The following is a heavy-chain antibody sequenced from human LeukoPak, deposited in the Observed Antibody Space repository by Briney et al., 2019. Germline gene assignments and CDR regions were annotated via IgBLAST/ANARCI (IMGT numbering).Heavy chain of an antibody. V-gene: IGHV3-7*01. CDR2: IKQGGSDK. CDR3: ARDTSLGD. J-gene: IGHJ4*02. Sequence: GGSLRLSCAASGFTFSSSWMSWVRRAPGKGLEWVASIKQGGSDKYYVDSVKGRFTISRDNAKNSLYLQMNSLRAEDTAVYYCARDTSLGDWGQGTLVTVSS. D-gene: IGHD6-6*01. CDR1: GFTFSSSW.